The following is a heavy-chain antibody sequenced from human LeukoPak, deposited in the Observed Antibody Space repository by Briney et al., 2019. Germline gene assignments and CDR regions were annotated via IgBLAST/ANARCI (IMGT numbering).Heavy chain of an antibody. V-gene: IGHV1-2*02. CDR2: INPNSGGT. CDR3: ARDSYSSSWYLGY. CDR1: GYTFNGYY. Sequence: GASVKVSCKASGYTFNGYYMLWVRQAPGQGLEWMGWINPNSGGTNYAQKFQGRVTMTRDTSISTAYMELSRLRSDDTAVYYCARDSYSSSWYLGYWGQGTLVTVSS. J-gene: IGHJ4*02. D-gene: IGHD6-13*01.